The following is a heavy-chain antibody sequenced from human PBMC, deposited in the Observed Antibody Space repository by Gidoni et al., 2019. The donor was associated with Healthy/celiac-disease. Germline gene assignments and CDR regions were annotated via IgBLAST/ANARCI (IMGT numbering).Heavy chain of an antibody. D-gene: IGHD2-2*01. CDR1: GFTFSSSG. Sequence: QVQLVESGGGVVQPGRSLRLSCAPSGFTFSSSGMHWVRQAPGKGLEWVAVIWYDGSNKYYADSVKGRFTISRDNSKNTLYLQMNSLRAEDTAVYYCARDGGLYCSSTSCYGGIDYWGQGTLVTVSS. CDR3: ARDGGLYCSSTSCYGGIDY. V-gene: IGHV3-33*01. CDR2: IWYDGSNK. J-gene: IGHJ4*02.